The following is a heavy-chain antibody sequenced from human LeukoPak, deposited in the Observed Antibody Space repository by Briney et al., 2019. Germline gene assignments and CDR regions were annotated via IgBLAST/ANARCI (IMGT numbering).Heavy chain of an antibody. D-gene: IGHD1-26*01. CDR3: ARPNSQWELRN. Sequence: ASVKVSCKASGYTFSGYYIHWVRQAPGQGLEWMGWINPNSGGTNYAQKFQGRVTMTRDTSISTVYMEMSRLRYDDTAVYYCARPNSQWELRNWGPGTLVTVPS. J-gene: IGHJ4*02. V-gene: IGHV1-2*02. CDR2: INPNSGGT. CDR1: GYTFSGYY.